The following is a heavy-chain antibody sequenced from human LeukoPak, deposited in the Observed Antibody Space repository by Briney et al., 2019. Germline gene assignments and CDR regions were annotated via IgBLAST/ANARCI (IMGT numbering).Heavy chain of an antibody. Sequence: ASVKVSCKASGYTFTSYDINWVRQATGQGLEWMGWMNPNSGNTGYAQKFQGRVTMTRNTSISTAYMELSSLRSEDTAVYYCARGWSYSRIVTPLLVYWGRGTLVTVSS. D-gene: IGHD1-26*01. CDR2: MNPNSGNT. J-gene: IGHJ4*02. V-gene: IGHV1-8*01. CDR3: ARGWSYSRIVTPLLVY. CDR1: GYTFTSYD.